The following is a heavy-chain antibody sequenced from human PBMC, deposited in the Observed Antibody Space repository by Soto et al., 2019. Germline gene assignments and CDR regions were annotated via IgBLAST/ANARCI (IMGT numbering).Heavy chain of an antibody. D-gene: IGHD2-15*01. CDR3: AKDERGGVVVADYYMDV. V-gene: IGHV3-23*01. CDR1: GFTFSSYA. Sequence: GGSLRLSCAASGFTFSSYAMSWVRQAPGKGLEWVSAISGSGGSTYYADSVKGRFTISRDNSKNTLYLQMNSLRAEDTAVYYCAKDERGGVVVADYYMDVWGKGTTVTVSS. CDR2: ISGSGGST. J-gene: IGHJ6*03.